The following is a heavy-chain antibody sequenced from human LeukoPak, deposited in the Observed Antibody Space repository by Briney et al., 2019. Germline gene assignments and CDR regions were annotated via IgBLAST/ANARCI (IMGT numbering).Heavy chain of an antibody. D-gene: IGHD6-19*01. Sequence: QASGTLSLTCAVSGGSISSSNWWSWVRQPPGQGLEWIGYIYYSGSTYYNPSLKSRVTISVDTSKNQFSLKLSSVTAADTAVYYCARDLYSSGWDIWGQGTLVTVSS. CDR1: GGSISSSNW. CDR2: IYYSGST. V-gene: IGHV4-4*02. CDR3: ARDLYSSGWDI. J-gene: IGHJ4*02.